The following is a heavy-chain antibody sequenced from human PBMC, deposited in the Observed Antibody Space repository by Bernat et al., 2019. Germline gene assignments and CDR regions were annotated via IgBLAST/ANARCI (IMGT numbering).Heavy chain of an antibody. CDR3: ARVSDDFYYYYGMDV. Sequence: EVQLVESGGGLVKSGGSLRLSCAASGFTFSSYSMNWVRQAPGKGLEWVSSISSSSSYIYYADSVKGRFTISRDNAKNSLYLQMNSLRAEDTAVYYCARVSDDFYYYYGMDVWGQGTTVTVSS. D-gene: IGHD3-3*01. CDR2: ISSSSSYI. J-gene: IGHJ6*02. CDR1: GFTFSSYS. V-gene: IGHV3-21*01.